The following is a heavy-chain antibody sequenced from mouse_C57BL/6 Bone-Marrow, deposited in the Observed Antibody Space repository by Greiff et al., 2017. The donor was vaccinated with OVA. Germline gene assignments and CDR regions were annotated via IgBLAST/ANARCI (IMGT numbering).Heavy chain of an antibody. V-gene: IGHV1-82*01. CDR1: GYAFSSSW. CDR3: ARSGSAWFAY. D-gene: IGHD1-3*01. J-gene: IGHJ3*01. Sequence: QVQLKESGPELVKPGASVKISCKASGYAFSSSWMNWVKQRPGKGLEWIGRIYPGDGDTNYNGKFKGKATLTADKSSSTAYMRLSSLTSEDSAVYFCARSGSAWFAYWGQGTLVTVSA. CDR2: IYPGDGDT.